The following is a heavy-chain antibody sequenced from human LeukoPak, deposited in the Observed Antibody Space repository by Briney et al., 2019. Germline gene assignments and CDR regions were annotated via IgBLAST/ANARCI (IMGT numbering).Heavy chain of an antibody. J-gene: IGHJ4*02. Sequence: SETLSLTCAVSGGSISSGGYPWSWIRQPPGKGLEWIGYIYYSGSTYYNPSLKSRVTISVDTSKNQFSLKLSSVTAADTAVYYCAIQLWPSGYYWGQGTLVTVSS. CDR1: GGSISSGGYP. CDR2: IYYSGST. D-gene: IGHD5-18*01. V-gene: IGHV4-30-4*07. CDR3: AIQLWPSGYY.